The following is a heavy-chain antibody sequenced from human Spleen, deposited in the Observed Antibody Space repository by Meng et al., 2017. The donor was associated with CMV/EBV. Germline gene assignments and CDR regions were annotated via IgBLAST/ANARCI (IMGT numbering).Heavy chain of an antibody. J-gene: IGHJ4*02. CDR3: ARVSAVAGHFDY. Sequence: SETLSLTCTVSGGSISSYYWSWIRQPPGKGLEWIGYIYYSGSTNYNPSLKSRVTISLDTSKNQFSLKLSSVTAADTAVYYCARVSAVAGHFDYWGQGTLVTVSS. CDR1: GGSISSYY. CDR2: IYYSGST. D-gene: IGHD6-19*01. V-gene: IGHV4-59*01.